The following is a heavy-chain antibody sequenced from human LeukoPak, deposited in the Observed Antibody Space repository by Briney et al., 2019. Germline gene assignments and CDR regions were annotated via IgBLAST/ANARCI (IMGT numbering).Heavy chain of an antibody. CDR2: ISGSGVGT. Sequence: GGSLRLSYAASGFTFSSYAMSWVRQAPGKGLEWVSAISGSGVGTYYADSVKGRFTISRDKSKNTLYLQMNSLRAEDTAVYYCAKAYNYGSGSSGTKLSFDYWGQGTLVTVSS. CDR3: AKAYNYGSGSSGTKLSFDY. D-gene: IGHD3-10*01. J-gene: IGHJ4*02. CDR1: GFTFSSYA. V-gene: IGHV3-23*01.